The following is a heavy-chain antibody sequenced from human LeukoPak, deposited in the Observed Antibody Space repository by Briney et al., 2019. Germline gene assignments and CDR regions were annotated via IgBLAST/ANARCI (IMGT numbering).Heavy chain of an antibody. CDR1: GNSFTSSW. J-gene: IGHJ4*02. D-gene: IGHD3-16*01. Sequence: HGESLKISCQGSGNSFTSSWIGWVRQMPGKGLEWMGIIYLGDSDVRYSPSFRGQVTISADKSINSAYLQWSSLKDSDTAMYYCARHGGKYSHSIDSWGQGTLVTVSS. CDR3: ARHGGKYSHSIDS. V-gene: IGHV5-51*01. CDR2: IYLGDSDV.